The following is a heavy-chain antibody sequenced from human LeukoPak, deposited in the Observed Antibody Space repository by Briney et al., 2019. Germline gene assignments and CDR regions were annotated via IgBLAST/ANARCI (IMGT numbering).Heavy chain of an antibody. CDR2: IYYSGST. J-gene: IGHJ3*02. D-gene: IGHD5-24*01. V-gene: IGHV4-39*01. CDR3: ARSLEMGAFDI. CDR1: GGSISSSSSY. Sequence: PSETLSLTCTVSGGSISSSSSYWGWIRQPPGKGLEWIGSIYYSGSTYYNPSLKSRVTISVDTSKNQFSLKLSSVTAADTAVYYCARSLEMGAFDIWGQGTMVTVSS.